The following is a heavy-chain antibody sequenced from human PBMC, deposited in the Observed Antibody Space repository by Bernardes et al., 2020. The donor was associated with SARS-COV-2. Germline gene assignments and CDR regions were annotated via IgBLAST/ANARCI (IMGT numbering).Heavy chain of an antibody. Sequence: GGSLRLSCVTSGFIFSDYTMHWVRRAPGKGLEWVAVIWHDGSREYYEDSVKGRFTISRDNSNNTLYLQMNSLRAEDTALYHCATVDGEWFESWGQGTLVTVSS. D-gene: IGHD4-17*01. CDR3: ATVDGEWFES. CDR1: GFIFSDYT. J-gene: IGHJ5*01. CDR2: IWHDGSRE. V-gene: IGHV3-33*03.